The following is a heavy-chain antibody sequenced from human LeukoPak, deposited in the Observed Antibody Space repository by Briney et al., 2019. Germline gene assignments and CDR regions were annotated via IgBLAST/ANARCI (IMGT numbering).Heavy chain of an antibody. CDR1: GFSFSNAW. D-gene: IGHD2-21*02. Sequence: PGGSLRLSCAASGFSFSNAWMTWVRQAPGKGLEWVAVISYEGSNKLYADSVKGRFTISRDNSKNTLDLQMNSLRDEDTAVYYCARDLVVTAIHFFQHWGQGTLVTVSS. CDR3: ARDLVVTAIHFFQH. J-gene: IGHJ1*01. CDR2: ISYEGSNK. V-gene: IGHV3-30-3*01.